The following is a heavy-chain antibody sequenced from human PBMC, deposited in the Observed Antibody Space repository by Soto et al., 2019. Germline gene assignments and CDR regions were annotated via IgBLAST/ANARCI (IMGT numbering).Heavy chain of an antibody. D-gene: IGHD6-19*01. CDR1: GYTFTNYG. CDR2: IVTYNGNT. Sequence: GASVKVSCKAAGYTFTNYGISWVRQAPGQGLEWMGWIVTYNGNTQSTQKLQGRVTMTTDTSTSTAYMELRSLRSDDTAVYYCARGPQSSGWPGKWFDAWGQGTMVTVSS. V-gene: IGHV1-18*01. CDR3: ARGPQSSGWPGKWFDA. J-gene: IGHJ5*02.